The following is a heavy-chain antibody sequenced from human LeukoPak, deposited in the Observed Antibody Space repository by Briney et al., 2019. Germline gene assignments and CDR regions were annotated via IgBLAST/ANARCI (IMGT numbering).Heavy chain of an antibody. CDR3: ARQGVGATDC. CDR2: INHSGST. CDR1: GGSFSGYY. J-gene: IGHJ4*02. D-gene: IGHD1-26*01. V-gene: IGHV4-34*01. Sequence: SETLSLTCAVYGGSFSGYYWSWIRQPPGKGLEWIGKINHSGSTNYNPSLESRVTISVDTSKNQFSLRLISVTAVDTAVYYCARQGVGATDCWGQGTLVTVSS.